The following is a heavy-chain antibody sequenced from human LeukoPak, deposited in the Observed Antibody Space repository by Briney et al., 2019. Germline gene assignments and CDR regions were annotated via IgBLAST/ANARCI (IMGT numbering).Heavy chain of an antibody. CDR2: IKEDGREK. J-gene: IGHJ4*02. D-gene: IGHD3-10*01. CDR3: VREGRPLYYFDY. V-gene: IGHV3-7*03. CDR1: GFTFSSYW. Sequence: GSLRLSCAASGFTFSSYWMSWVRQAPGKGLEWVANIKEDGREKYYVDAVKGRFTISRDNAKNSLYLQMNSLRAEDTAVYYCVREGRPLYYFDYWGQGTLVTVSS.